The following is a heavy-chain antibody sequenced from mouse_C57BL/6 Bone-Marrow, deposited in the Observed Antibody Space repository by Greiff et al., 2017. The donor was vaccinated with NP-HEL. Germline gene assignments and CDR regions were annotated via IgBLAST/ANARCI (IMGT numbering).Heavy chain of an antibody. Sequence: VHVKQSGAELVRPWASVKLSCTASGFNIKDYYMPWVKQRPEQGLEWIGRIDPEDGGTEYAPTFQGKATMTADTSSNTAYLQLSSLTSEDTAVYYCTTSGNPGFAYWGQGTLVTVSA. CDR1: GFNIKDYY. V-gene: IGHV14-1*01. D-gene: IGHD3-1*01. CDR2: IDPEDGGT. CDR3: TTSGNPGFAY. J-gene: IGHJ3*01.